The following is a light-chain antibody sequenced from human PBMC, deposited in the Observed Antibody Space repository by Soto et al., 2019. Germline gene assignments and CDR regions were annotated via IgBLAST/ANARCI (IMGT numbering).Light chain of an antibody. CDR3: QQRSRWPGT. CDR2: DAS. V-gene: IGKV3-11*01. Sequence: PANLSLSPGDSATLSCRASQSVSSHLVWYQQKPGQAPRLLIYDASHRATGIPARFSGSGSGTDFILTISSLEPEDFAVYYCQQRSRWPGTFGQGTKVDIK. J-gene: IGKJ1*01. CDR1: QSVSSH.